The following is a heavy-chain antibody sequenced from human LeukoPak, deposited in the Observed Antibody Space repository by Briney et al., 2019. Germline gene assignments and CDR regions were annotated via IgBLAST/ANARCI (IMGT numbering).Heavy chain of an antibody. J-gene: IGHJ4*02. V-gene: IGHV3-21*01. CDR1: GFTFRSYS. CDR2: ISGSSRYI. D-gene: IGHD4-17*01. CDR3: ARRLNYGDYGSDY. Sequence: PGGSLRLSCAASGFTFRSYSMNWARQAPGNGLEWLSTISGSSRYIFFADSVKGRFTISRDNAKNSLYLQMNSLRAEDMAVYYCARRLNYGDYGSDYGGRGTLVTVSS.